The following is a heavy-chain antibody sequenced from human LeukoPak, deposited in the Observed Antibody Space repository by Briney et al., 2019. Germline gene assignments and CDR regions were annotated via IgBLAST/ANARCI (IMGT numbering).Heavy chain of an antibody. CDR2: IYYSGST. CDR1: GGSISSYY. Sequence: PSETLSLTCTVSGGSISSYYWSWIRQPPGKGLEWIGYIYYSGSTNYNPSLKSRVTISVDTSKNQFSLKLSSVTAADTAVYYCAREEHSSGWLNYYYYMDVWGKGTTVTVSS. CDR3: AREEHSSGWLNYYYYMDV. V-gene: IGHV4-59*01. D-gene: IGHD6-19*01. J-gene: IGHJ6*03.